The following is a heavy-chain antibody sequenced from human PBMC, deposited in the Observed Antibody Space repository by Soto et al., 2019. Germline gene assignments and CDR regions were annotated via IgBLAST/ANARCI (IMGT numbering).Heavy chain of an antibody. V-gene: IGHV4-30-4*01. CDR2: FYYTGTA. CDR3: ARGDWFHP. J-gene: IGHJ5*02. Sequence: SETLSLTCTVSGGSISAGDYYWNWIRQPPGKGLEWIGYFYYTGTAKYNPSLKSRATLSVDTSRNHFSLNLTSVTAADTAVYYCARGDWFHPWGPGTLVTVSS. CDR1: GGSISAGDYY.